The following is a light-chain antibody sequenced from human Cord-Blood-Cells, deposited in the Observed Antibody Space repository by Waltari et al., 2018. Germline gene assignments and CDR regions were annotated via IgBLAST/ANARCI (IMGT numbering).Light chain of an antibody. CDR2: EVS. J-gene: IGLJ3*02. CDR3: SSYAGSNNLV. V-gene: IGLV2-8*01. CDR1: SSDVGGYNY. Sequence: QSALTQPPSASGSPGQSVTISCTGTSSDVGGYNYVSWYQQHPGKAPKLMIYEVSKRPSGVPDRFAGSKSGNPASLTVSGLQAEDEADYYGSSYAGSNNLVFGGGTKLTVL.